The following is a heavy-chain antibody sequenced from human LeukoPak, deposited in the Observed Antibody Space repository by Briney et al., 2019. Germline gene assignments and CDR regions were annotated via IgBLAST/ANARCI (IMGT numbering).Heavy chain of an antibody. J-gene: IGHJ6*03. V-gene: IGHV3-30*18. D-gene: IGHD4-17*01. CDR2: ISYDGSNK. CDR3: AKAFGSGDYGDYYYYYMDV. Sequence: PGGSLRLSCAASGFTFSSYGMHWVRQAPGKGLEWVAVISYDGSNKYYADSVKGRFTISRDNSKNTLYLQMNSLRAEDTAVYYCAKAFGSGDYGDYYYYYMDVWGKGTTVTVSS. CDR1: GFTFSSYG.